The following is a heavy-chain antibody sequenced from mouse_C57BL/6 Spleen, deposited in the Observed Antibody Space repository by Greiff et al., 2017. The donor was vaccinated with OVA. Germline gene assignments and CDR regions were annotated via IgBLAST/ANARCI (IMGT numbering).Heavy chain of an antibody. J-gene: IGHJ4*01. Sequence: VKLQQPGAELVKPGASVKLSCKASGYTFTSYWMHWVKQRPGRGLEWIGRIDPNSGGTKYTEKFKSKATLTVDKPSSTAYMQLSSLTSEDSAVDYCARGWGTTAMDYWGQGTSVTVSS. V-gene: IGHV1-72*01. CDR1: GYTFTSYW. CDR2: IDPNSGGT. CDR3: ARGWGTTAMDY. D-gene: IGHD2-14*01.